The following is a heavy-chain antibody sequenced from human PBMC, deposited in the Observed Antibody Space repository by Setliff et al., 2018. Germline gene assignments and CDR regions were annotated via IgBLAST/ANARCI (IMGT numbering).Heavy chain of an antibody. CDR1: GDSISTDY. J-gene: IGHJ4*02. D-gene: IGHD1-26*01. CDR2: IYYSGTT. V-gene: IGHV4-59*01. Sequence: SETLSLTCTVSGDSISTDYWSWIRQPPGKGLEWIGCIYYSGTTTYNPSLRSRATMSVDTSKSQFSLDLTSVTAADTAVYFCARGLLGASRTGLVYWGQGTLVTVSS. CDR3: ARGLLGASRTGLVY.